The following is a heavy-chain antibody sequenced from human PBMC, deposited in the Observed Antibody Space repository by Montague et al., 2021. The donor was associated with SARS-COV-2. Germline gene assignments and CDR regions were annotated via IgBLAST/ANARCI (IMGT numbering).Heavy chain of an antibody. CDR3: ARSGQQLVHPLATLYYYYGMDV. V-gene: IGHV3-74*01. Sequence: SLRLSCAASGFTFSSYWMHWVRQAPGKGLVWVSRINSDGSSTSYADSVKGRFTISRDSAKNTLYLQMNSLRAEDTAVYYCARSGQQLVHPLATLYYYYGMDVWGQGTTVTVSS. D-gene: IGHD6-13*01. CDR1: GFTFSSYW. J-gene: IGHJ6*02. CDR2: INSDGSST.